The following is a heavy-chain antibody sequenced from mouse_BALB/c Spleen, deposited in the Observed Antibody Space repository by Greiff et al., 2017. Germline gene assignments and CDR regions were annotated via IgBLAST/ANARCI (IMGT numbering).Heavy chain of an antibody. Sequence: EVHLVESGGGLVQPGGSRKLSCAASGFTFSSFGMHWVRQAPEKGLEWVAYISSGSSTIYYADTVKGRFTISRDNPKNTLFLQMTSLRSEDTAMYYCARSSGYDWYFDVWGAGTTVTVSS. CDR3: ARSSGYDWYFDV. V-gene: IGHV5-17*02. CDR1: GFTFSSFG. J-gene: IGHJ1*01. D-gene: IGHD2-2*01. CDR2: ISSGSSTI.